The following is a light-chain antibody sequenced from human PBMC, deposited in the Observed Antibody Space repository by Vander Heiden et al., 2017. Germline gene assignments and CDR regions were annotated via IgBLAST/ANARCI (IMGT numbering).Light chain of an antibody. CDR1: HIISRSY. J-gene: IGKJ1*01. Sequence: EIVLTQSAGTLSLSPGERATLSISASHIISRSYLACYLQIPVFAPMLPISGASRTFTGLPVRFSGSASLSAFTLTISILDPEDFAVYFCRLDCSSPGTFGQGTKVVLK. CDR3: RLDCSSPGT. V-gene: IGKV3-20*01. CDR2: GAS.